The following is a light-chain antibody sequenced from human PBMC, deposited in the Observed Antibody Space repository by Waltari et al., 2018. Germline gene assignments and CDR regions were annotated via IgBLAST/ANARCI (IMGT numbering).Light chain of an antibody. CDR2: GAS. CDR3: LQDYNYPRT. Sequence: AIQMTQSPSSLSASVGDRVTITCRASQGIRNELGWYQQTPGKAPKFLIYGASTLHSWVPSRFSGTGSGTDFTLTISSLQPEDFATYYCLQDYNYPRTFGQGTKVEIK. J-gene: IGKJ1*01. CDR1: QGIRNE. V-gene: IGKV1-6*01.